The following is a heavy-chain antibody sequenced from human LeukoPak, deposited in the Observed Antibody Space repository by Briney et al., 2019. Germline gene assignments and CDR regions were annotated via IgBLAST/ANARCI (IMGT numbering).Heavy chain of an antibody. D-gene: IGHD5-12*01. Sequence: SETLSLTCDVYGASFTGYYWSWIRQSPGKGLEWIGEMNQRGSMNYNPSLKSRVTISVDRSKNQFSLKLSSVTAADTAVYYCARGRRGYSGYHPMKFDYWGQGTLVTVSS. CDR1: GASFTGYY. V-gene: IGHV4-34*01. J-gene: IGHJ4*02. CDR2: MNQRGSM. CDR3: ARGRRGYSGYHPMKFDY.